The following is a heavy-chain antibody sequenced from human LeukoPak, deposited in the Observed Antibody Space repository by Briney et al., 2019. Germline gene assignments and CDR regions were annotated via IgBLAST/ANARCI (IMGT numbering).Heavy chain of an antibody. D-gene: IGHD5-12*01. Sequence: TLPLTCTVSGDSISSYYWTWIRQPPGKALEWLAYIYWDDGKRYSPSLNNRLTITKDTSKDQVVLTMTNMDPVDTATYYCAHRRAESGGYGWVNWGQGTLVTVSS. CDR1: GDSISSYY. CDR2: IYWDDGK. CDR3: AHRRAESGGYGWVN. V-gene: IGHV2-5*08. J-gene: IGHJ4*02.